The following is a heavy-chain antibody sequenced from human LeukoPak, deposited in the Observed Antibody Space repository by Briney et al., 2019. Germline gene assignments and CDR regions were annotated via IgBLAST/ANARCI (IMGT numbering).Heavy chain of an antibody. Sequence: GGSLRLSCAASGLTFSSYSMNWVRQAPGKGLEWVSSISSSSSYIYYADSVKGRFTISRDNAKNSLYLQMNSLRAEDMAVYYCARDAAVRGAYPPGYWGQGTLVTVSS. J-gene: IGHJ4*02. CDR3: ARDAAVRGAYPPGY. CDR1: GLTFSSYS. V-gene: IGHV3-21*01. D-gene: IGHD3-10*01. CDR2: ISSSSSYI.